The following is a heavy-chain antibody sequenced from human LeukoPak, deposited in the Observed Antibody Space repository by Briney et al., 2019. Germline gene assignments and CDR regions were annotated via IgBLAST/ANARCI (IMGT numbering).Heavy chain of an antibody. V-gene: IGHV1-3*03. CDR2: INAGNGNT. Sequence: ASVKVSCKASGYTFTSYAMHWVRQAPGQRLEWMGWINAGNGNTKYSQEFQGRVTITRDTSASTAYMELSSLRSEDMAVYYCARAKDPMVRGVIPWPGNWFDPWGQGTLVTVSS. CDR1: GYTFTSYA. J-gene: IGHJ5*02. CDR3: ARAKDPMVRGVIPWPGNWFDP. D-gene: IGHD3-10*01.